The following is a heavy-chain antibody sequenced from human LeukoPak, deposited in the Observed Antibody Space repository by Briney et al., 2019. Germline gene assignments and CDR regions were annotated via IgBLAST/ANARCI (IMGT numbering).Heavy chain of an antibody. J-gene: IGHJ4*02. CDR3: ASLPQWLPSEGDFDY. Sequence: RASVRLSCTASGYTFTGYYMHWVRQAPGQGLEWVACINPNSGGTNYAQKFQGRVTMTSDTSISTAYMQLSRLRSDDTAVYYCASLPQWLPSEGDFDYWGQGTLVTVSS. V-gene: IGHV1-2*02. CDR1: GYTFTGYY. D-gene: IGHD6-19*01. CDR2: INPNSGGT.